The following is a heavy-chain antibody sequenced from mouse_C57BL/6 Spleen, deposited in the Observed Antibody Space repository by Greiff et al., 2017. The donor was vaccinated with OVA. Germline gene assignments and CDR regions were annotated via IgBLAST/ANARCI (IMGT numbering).Heavy chain of an antibody. CDR2: IDPSDSET. D-gene: IGHD1-1*01. V-gene: IGHV1-52*01. Sequence: QVQLKQSGAELVRPGSSVKLSCKASGYTFTSYWMHWVKQRPIQGLEWIGNIDPSDSETHYNQKFKDKATLTVDKSSSTAYMQLSSLTSEDSAVYYGARGGVVAHYYAMDDWGQGTSVTVAA. J-gene: IGHJ4*01. CDR1: GYTFTSYW. CDR3: ARGGVVAHYYAMDD.